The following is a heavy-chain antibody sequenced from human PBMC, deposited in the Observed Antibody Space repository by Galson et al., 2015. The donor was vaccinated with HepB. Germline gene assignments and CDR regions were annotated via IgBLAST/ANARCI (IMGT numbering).Heavy chain of an antibody. CDR1: GFNFSSFS. CDR2: INGDGSEK. J-gene: IGHJ5*02. V-gene: IGHV3-7*01. Sequence: SLRLSCAAAGFNFSSFSMTWVRQAPGKGLEWVADINGDGSEKSYVDSVKGRFTISRDNGKNSMDLQMNSLRGEDTAVYYCARGLESGSYLFRGWQRRHKWFDPWGQGTLVTVFS. D-gene: IGHD1-26*01. CDR3: ARGLESGSYLFRGWQRRHKWFDP.